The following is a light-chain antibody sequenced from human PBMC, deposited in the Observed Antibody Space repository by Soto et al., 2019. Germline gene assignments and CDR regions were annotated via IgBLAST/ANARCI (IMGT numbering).Light chain of an antibody. V-gene: IGKV1-16*01. CDR1: QPISDY. CDR2: TAS. J-gene: IGKJ1*01. Sequence: DIEMTQSPSSLSASVGDRGTITCRTSQPISDYLNWYQQKPGKAPSLLIYTASSLQTGVPSRFSGSGSGTEFTLTISSLQPDDFATYYCQHYNSYSEAFGQGTKVDIK. CDR3: QHYNSYSEA.